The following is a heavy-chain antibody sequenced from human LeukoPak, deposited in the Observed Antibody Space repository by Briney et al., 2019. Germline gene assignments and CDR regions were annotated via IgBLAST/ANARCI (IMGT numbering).Heavy chain of an antibody. CDR1: GFTYSSYA. D-gene: IGHD2-15*01. V-gene: IGHV3-23*01. J-gene: IGHJ4*02. Sequence: PGGSLRLSCAASGFTYSSYAMSWVRQAPGKGLEWVSAISGSGGGTYYADSAKGRFTISRDNSKNTLYLQMNSLRAEDTAVYYCAKYARYCSGGSCFTVYYFDYWGQGTLVTVSS. CDR3: AKYARYCSGGSCFTVYYFDY. CDR2: ISGSGGGT.